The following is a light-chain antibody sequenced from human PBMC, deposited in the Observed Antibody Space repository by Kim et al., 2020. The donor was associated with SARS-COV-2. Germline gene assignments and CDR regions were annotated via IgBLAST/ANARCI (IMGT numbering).Light chain of an antibody. CDR2: KNN. J-gene: IGLJ3*02. Sequence: GQRVTISCSGSSSNSGSNYVYWYQQRPGTAPKLLIYKNNQRPAGVPDRFSGSKSGTSASLAISGLRCEGEADYYCAAWDDSLRGRVFGGGTKLTVL. CDR3: AAWDDSLRGRV. V-gene: IGLV1-47*01. CDR1: SSNSGSNY.